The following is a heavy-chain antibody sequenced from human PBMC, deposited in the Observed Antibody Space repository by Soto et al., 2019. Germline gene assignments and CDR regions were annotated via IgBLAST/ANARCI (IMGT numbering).Heavy chain of an antibody. Sequence: GASVKVSCKASGYTFTSYAMHWVRQAPGQRLEWMGWINAGNGNTKYSQKFQGRVTITRDTSASTAYMELSSLRSEDTAVYYCAGYTQKQWLVGLYFQHWGQGTLVTVSS. J-gene: IGHJ1*01. CDR3: AGYTQKQWLVGLYFQH. CDR2: INAGNGNT. D-gene: IGHD6-19*01. V-gene: IGHV1-3*01. CDR1: GYTFTSYA.